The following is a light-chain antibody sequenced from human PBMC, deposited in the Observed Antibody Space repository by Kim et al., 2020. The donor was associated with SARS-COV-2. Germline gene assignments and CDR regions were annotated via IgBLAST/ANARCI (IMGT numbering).Light chain of an antibody. V-gene: IGKV3-20*01. CDR1: RSVSNTY. CDR2: GDS. CDR3: HQYVSSPPT. Sequence: APVENATLSCRASRSVSNTYLAWYQQQPGQAPRLLMYGDSSRATDIPDRFSASGSGTDFTLTISRLEPADFAVYYCHQYVSSPPTFGGGTKVDIK. J-gene: IGKJ4*01.